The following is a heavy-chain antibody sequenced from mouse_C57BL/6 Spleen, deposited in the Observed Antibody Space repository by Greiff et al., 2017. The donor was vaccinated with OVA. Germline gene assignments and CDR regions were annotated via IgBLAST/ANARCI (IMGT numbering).Heavy chain of an antibody. D-gene: IGHD2-12*01. V-gene: IGHV1-82*01. CDR3: AREGRDSYSHDY. CDR2: IYPGDGDT. Sequence: QVQLQQSGPELVKPGASVKISCKASGYAFSSSWMNWVKQRPGKGLEWIGRIYPGDGDTNYNGKFKGKATLTTDKSSSTAYMQLSSLTSEDSAVYFCAREGRDSYSHDYWGQGTTLTVSS. CDR1: GYAFSSSW. J-gene: IGHJ2*01.